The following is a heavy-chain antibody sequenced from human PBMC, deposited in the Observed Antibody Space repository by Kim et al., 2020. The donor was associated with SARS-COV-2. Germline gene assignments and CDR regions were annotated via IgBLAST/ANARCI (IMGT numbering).Heavy chain of an antibody. CDR1: GGSVSSGSYY. CDR3: GRADDYGDYGGYFDL. V-gene: IGHV4-61*01. J-gene: IGHJ2*01. D-gene: IGHD4-17*01. CDR2: IYYTGST. Sequence: SETLSLTCTVSGGSVSSGSYYWSWLRQPPGKGLEWIGYIYYTGSTNYNPSLKSRITISVDTSKNQFSLKLSSVTAADTAIYYCGRADDYGDYGGYFDLWGRGSLDTDCS.